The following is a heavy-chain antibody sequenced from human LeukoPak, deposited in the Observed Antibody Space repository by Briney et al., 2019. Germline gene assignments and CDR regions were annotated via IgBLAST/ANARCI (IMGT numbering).Heavy chain of an antibody. CDR2: IYSDGRT. CDR3: ARDRFESSGYGTFDY. J-gene: IGHJ4*02. V-gene: IGHV3-66*01. D-gene: IGHD3-22*01. Sequence: GGSLRLSCAASGFTVSSSHLTWVRQAPGKGLEWVSLIYSDGRTYYADSVRGRFTISRDNSKNTLYLQMNSLRAEDTAVYYCARDRFESSGYGTFDYWGQGTLVTVSS. CDR1: GFTVSSSH.